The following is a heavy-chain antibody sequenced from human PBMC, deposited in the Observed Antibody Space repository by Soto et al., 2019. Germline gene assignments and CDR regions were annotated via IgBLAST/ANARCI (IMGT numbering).Heavy chain of an antibody. CDR2: ISSISSYI. J-gene: IGHJ4*02. CDR1: GFTFSSYS. Sequence: RGSLRLSCAASGFTFSSYSMNWVRQGPGKGLEWVSSISSISSYIYYADSVKGGFTISRDKAKNPLYLQMKSLRAEDTAEYYYARGHNRVVDTDGGNDYWGQGTLVTDSS. CDR3: ARGHNRVVDTDGGNDY. D-gene: IGHD2-15*01. V-gene: IGHV3-21*01.